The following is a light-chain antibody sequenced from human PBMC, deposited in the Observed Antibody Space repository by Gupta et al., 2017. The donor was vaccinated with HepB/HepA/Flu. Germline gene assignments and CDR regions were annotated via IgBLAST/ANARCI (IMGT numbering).Light chain of an antibody. J-gene: IGKJ1*01. CDR2: CAS. Sequence: DIQMTQSPSSLSASVRDRVTITCRASQDINTYLNWYQHKLGEAPRLLIYCASIMHSGVPSRFSGSGSGTYFTLTISSRQPEDFATYFCQQRYSSPRTLGQGTKVEIK. CDR3: QQRYSSPRT. CDR1: QDINTY. V-gene: IGKV1-39*01.